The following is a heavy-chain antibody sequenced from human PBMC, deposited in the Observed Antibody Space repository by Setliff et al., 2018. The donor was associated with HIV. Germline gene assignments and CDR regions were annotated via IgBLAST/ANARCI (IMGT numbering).Heavy chain of an antibody. CDR3: ARDQEYVIVVAASMNMPGYLHYYYMDV. CDR1: GFTFIDYA. Sequence: SGGSLRLSCATSGFTFIDYALNWVRQAPGGGLEWVSSISSSGNYKTYADSVQGRFTISRDNADNSLYLDMNSLRAEDTGVYYCARDQEYVIVVAASMNMPGYLHYYYMDVWGRGSTVTVSS. J-gene: IGHJ6*03. D-gene: IGHD2-2*01. CDR2: ISSSGNYK. V-gene: IGHV3-21*01.